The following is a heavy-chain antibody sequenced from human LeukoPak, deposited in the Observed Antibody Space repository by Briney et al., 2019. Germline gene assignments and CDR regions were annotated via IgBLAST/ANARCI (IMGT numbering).Heavy chain of an antibody. CDR2: IKTDGSST. D-gene: IGHD6-13*01. Sequence: GGSLRLSCAASGFTFSSYWMHWVRQVPGKGLVWVSRIKTDGSSTSYADSVKGRFTISRDNAKNTLYLQMNSLRVEDTAVYYCARDFMYSITCAGCWGQGTLVTVSS. J-gene: IGHJ4*02. V-gene: IGHV3-74*01. CDR1: GFTFSSYW. CDR3: ARDFMYSITCAGC.